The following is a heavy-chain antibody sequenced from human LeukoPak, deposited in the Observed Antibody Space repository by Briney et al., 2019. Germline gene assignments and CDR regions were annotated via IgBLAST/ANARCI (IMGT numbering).Heavy chain of an antibody. D-gene: IGHD2-2*01. J-gene: IGHJ3*02. CDR2: IYHSGTT. CDR3: ARPVVPAADFDAFDI. Sequence: PSETLSLTCAVSGYSISSGYYWGCIRQPPGKRLEWIGSIYHSGTTYYNPYLKSRVTISVDTSKTQFSLKLSPVTAADTAVYYCARPVVPAADFDAFDIWGQGKMVTVSS. V-gene: IGHV4-38-2*01. CDR1: GYSISSGYY.